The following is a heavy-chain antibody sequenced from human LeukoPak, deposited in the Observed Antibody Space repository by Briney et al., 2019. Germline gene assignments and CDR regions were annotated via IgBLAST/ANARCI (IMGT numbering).Heavy chain of an antibody. D-gene: IGHD2-15*01. J-gene: IGHJ4*02. CDR2: INPNSGGT. Sequence: GASVKVSCKASGYTFTGYYMHWVRQAPGQGLEWMGWINPNSGGTNYVQKFQGRVIMTRDTSITTAYMQLSRLRSDDTAVYYCASSPTSECSGGSCYSYWGQGTLVTVSS. CDR3: ASSPTSECSGGSCYSY. CDR1: GYTFTGYY. V-gene: IGHV1-2*02.